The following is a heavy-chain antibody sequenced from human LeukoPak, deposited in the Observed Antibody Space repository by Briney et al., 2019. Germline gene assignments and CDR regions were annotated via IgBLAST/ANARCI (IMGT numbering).Heavy chain of an antibody. D-gene: IGHD3-16*02. J-gene: IGHJ4*02. V-gene: IGHV3-23*01. CDR3: ARGLTFGGVIDNY. CDR1: GFTFTNYA. Sequence: GGSLRLSCAASGFTFTNYALSWVRQAPGMGLEWVSTISGTTYYADSVKGRFTISRDNSKNTLYLQMNSLRAEDTAVYYCARGLTFGGVIDNYWGQGTLVTVSS. CDR2: ISGTT.